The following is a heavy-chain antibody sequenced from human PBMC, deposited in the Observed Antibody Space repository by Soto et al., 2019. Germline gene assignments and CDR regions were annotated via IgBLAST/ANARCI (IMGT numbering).Heavy chain of an antibody. Sequence: SETLSLTCTVSGGSISSYYWSWIRQPPGKGLEWIGYIYYSGSTYYNPSLKSRVTISVDTSKNQFSLKLSSVTAADTAVYYCARGTLYYDSSGSDFDYWGQGTLVTVSS. D-gene: IGHD3-22*01. J-gene: IGHJ4*02. CDR3: ARGTLYYDSSGSDFDY. CDR1: GGSISSYY. V-gene: IGHV4-59*08. CDR2: IYYSGST.